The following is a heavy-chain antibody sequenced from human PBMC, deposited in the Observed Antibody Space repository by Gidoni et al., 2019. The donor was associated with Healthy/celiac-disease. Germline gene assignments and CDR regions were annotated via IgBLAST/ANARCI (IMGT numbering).Heavy chain of an antibody. CDR3: ARAFDWSNWFDP. J-gene: IGHJ5*02. Sequence: QVQLQQWGAGLLKPSETLSLTCAVYGGSFSGYYWSWIRQPPGKGLEWIGEINHSGSTNYNPSLKSRVTISVDTSKNQFSLKRSSVTAADTAVYYCARAFDWSNWFDPWGQGTLVTVSS. V-gene: IGHV4-34*01. D-gene: IGHD3-9*01. CDR2: INHSGST. CDR1: GGSFSGYY.